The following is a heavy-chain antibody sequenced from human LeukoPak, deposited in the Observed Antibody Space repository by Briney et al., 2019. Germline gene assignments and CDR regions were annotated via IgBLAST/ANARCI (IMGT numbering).Heavy chain of an antibody. J-gene: IGHJ4*02. Sequence: SETLSLTCAVYGGSFSGYYWSWIRQPPEKGLEWIGEINHSGSTNYNPSLKSRVTISVDTSKNQFSLKLSSVTAADTAVYYCARGLPRWSSSWFDYCGQGTLVTVSS. D-gene: IGHD6-13*01. CDR1: GGSFSGYY. CDR2: INHSGST. CDR3: ARGLPRWSSSWFDY. V-gene: IGHV4-34*01.